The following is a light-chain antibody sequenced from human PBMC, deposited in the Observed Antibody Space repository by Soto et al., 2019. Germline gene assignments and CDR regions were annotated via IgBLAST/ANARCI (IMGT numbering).Light chain of an antibody. CDR1: QSVSSSF. CDR2: GAY. V-gene: IGKV3D-20*02. Sequence: EIVLAQSPGTLSLSPGESATLSCRASQSVSSSFLAWYQQKAGQAPRLLIYGAYRTATGIPDRFSGSGSGTDFTLTISRLEPEDFEVYYCQQRSNWVLTFGGGTKVEIK. J-gene: IGKJ4*01. CDR3: QQRSNWVLT.